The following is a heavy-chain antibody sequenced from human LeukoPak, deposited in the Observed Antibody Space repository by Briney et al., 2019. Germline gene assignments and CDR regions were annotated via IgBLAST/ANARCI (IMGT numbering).Heavy chain of an antibody. V-gene: IGHV3-15*01. CDR3: TTDSLLAYCGGDCYH. J-gene: IGHJ4*02. Sequence: ARSLRPSCAASGLTFSNVWMSWVRPAPRNGLEWVGRIKSKTDGGTTDYAAPVKGRFTISRDDSKNTQYLQMNSLKTEDTAVYYCTTDSLLAYCGGDCYHWGQGTLVTVPS. D-gene: IGHD2-21*02. CDR1: GLTFSNVW. CDR2: IKSKTDGGTT.